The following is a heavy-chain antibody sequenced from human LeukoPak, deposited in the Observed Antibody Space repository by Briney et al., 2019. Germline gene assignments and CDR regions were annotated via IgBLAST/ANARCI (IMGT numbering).Heavy chain of an antibody. Sequence: ASVKVSCKASGYTFTGYYMHWVRQAPGQGLEWMGWINPNSGGTNYAQKFQGRVTMTRDTSISTAYMELSRLRSDDTAVYYCARPYYDFWSGYYIPYDYWGQGTLVTVSS. CDR1: GYTFTGYY. V-gene: IGHV1-2*02. D-gene: IGHD3-3*01. CDR2: INPNSGGT. J-gene: IGHJ4*02. CDR3: ARPYYDFWSGYYIPYDY.